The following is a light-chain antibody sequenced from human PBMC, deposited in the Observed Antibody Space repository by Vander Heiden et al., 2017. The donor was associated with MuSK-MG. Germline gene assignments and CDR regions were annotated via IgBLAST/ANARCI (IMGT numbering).Light chain of an antibody. Sequence: IQMTQSPSTLSASVGDRVTITCRASQSISSWLAWYQQKPGKAPKVLIYDASSLESGVPSRFSGSGSVTEFPPTISSLQPDDFATYYCQQDNSYSTFGQGTKLEIK. CDR3: QQDNSYST. CDR2: DAS. V-gene: IGKV1-5*01. CDR1: QSISSW. J-gene: IGKJ2*01.